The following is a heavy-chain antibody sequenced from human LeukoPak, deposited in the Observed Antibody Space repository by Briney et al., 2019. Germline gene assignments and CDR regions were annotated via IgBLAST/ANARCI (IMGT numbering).Heavy chain of an antibody. CDR1: GFTFNTYG. V-gene: IGHV3-30*02. Sequence: AGGSLRLSCAASGFTFNTYGMHWIRQAPGKGLEWVAFIVYDGGNTYYADSVKGRFTVSRDNSKNTLYLQMHGLRVEDTAVYHCANPRGKFCSTTSCSVMDVWGKGTMVTVSS. CDR2: IVYDGGNT. D-gene: IGHD2-2*01. J-gene: IGHJ6*03. CDR3: ANPRGKFCSTTSCSVMDV.